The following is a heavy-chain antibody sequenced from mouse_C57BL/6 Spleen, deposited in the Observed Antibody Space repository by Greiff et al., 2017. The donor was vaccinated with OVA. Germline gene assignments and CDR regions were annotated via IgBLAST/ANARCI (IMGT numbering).Heavy chain of an antibody. CDR1: GFSLTSYG. CDR2: IWSDGST. Sequence: VKLKESGPGLVAPSQSLSITCTVSGFSLTSYGVHWVRQPPGKGLEWLVVIWSDGSTTYNSALKSRLSISKDNSKSQVFLKMNSLQTDDTAMYYCARHDGYFYAMDYWGQGTSVTVSS. J-gene: IGHJ4*01. CDR3: ARHDGYFYAMDY. V-gene: IGHV2-6-1*01. D-gene: IGHD2-3*01.